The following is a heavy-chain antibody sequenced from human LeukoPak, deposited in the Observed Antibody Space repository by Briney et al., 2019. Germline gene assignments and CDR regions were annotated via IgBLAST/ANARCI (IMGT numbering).Heavy chain of an antibody. Sequence: GGSLRLSCAASGFAFSTYTMNWVRQAPGKGLEWVSVITGSGSTTYYADSVQGRFAISRDNSKNTLFLQMNSLRAEDTAVYYCVKFYGSEPDGVDIWGQGTMVTVSS. D-gene: IGHD3-10*01. CDR1: GFAFSTYT. CDR2: ITGSGSTT. J-gene: IGHJ3*02. V-gene: IGHV3-23*01. CDR3: VKFYGSEPDGVDI.